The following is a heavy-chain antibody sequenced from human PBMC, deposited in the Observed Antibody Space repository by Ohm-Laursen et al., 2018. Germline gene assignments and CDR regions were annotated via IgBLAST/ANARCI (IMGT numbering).Heavy chain of an antibody. V-gene: IGHV3-21*01. J-gene: IGHJ6*02. CDR3: AGLTGNYYYGMDV. Sequence: SLRLSCTASGFTFSSYSMNWVRQAPGKGLEWVSSISSSSSYIYYADSVKGRFTISRDNAKNSLYLQMNSLRAEDTAVYYCAGLTGNYYYGMDVWGQGTTVTVSS. D-gene: IGHD3-16*01. CDR2: ISSSSSYI. CDR1: GFTFSSYS.